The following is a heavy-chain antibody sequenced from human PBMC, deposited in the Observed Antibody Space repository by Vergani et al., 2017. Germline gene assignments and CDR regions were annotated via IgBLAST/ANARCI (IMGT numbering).Heavy chain of an antibody. D-gene: IGHD6-13*01. J-gene: IGHJ4*02. Sequence: EVQLVQSGAEVKKPGESLKISCEGFGHSFTSYWIGWVRQMPGKGLEWMGIIYPGDSDTRYSPSFQGQVTISADKSISTAYLQWSSRKASDTAMYYCARSPYSSSWYYFDYWGQGTLVTVSS. CDR2: IYPGDSDT. CDR1: GHSFTSYW. CDR3: ARSPYSSSWYYFDY. V-gene: IGHV5-51*01.